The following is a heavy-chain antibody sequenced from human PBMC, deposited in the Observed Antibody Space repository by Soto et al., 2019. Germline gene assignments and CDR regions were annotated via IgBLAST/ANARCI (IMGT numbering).Heavy chain of an antibody. Sequence: NPSETLSLTCTVSGGSISSGGYYWSWIRQHPGKGLEWIGYIYYSGSTYYNPSLKSRVTISVDTSKNQFSLKLSSVTAADTAVYYCARYYDILTGYNYYGMDVWGQGTTVTVSS. D-gene: IGHD3-9*01. V-gene: IGHV4-31*03. CDR2: IYYSGST. CDR3: ARYYDILTGYNYYGMDV. CDR1: GGSISSGGYY. J-gene: IGHJ6*02.